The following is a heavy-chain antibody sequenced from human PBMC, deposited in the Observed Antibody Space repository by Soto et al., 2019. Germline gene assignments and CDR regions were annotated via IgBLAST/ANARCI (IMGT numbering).Heavy chain of an antibody. J-gene: IGHJ4*02. CDR1: GGSISSYY. CDR3: SGSACFGLSSNDFDC. CDR2: IYYSGST. V-gene: IGHV4-59*08. Sequence: PSETLSFTCTVSGGSISSYYWSWIRQPPGKGLKWIGHIYYSGSTNYNPSLKSRVTISVDKSKNQFSMKLSSVTAADSAVFYCSGSACFGLSSNDFDCCGQETLGTVSS. D-gene: IGHD5-12*01.